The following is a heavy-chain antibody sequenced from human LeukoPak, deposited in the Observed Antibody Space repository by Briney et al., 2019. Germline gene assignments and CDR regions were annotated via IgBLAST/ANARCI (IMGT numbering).Heavy chain of an antibody. CDR1: GFTFTSSA. V-gene: IGHV1-58*01. CDR3: AADVSNPRGASGY. J-gene: IGHJ4*02. Sequence: ASVKVSCTASGFTFTSSAVQWVRQARGQRLEWIGWIVVGSGNTNYAQKFQERVTIIRDMSTSTAYMGLSSLRSEDTAVYYCAADVSNPRGASGYWGQGTLVTVSS. CDR2: IVVGSGNT. D-gene: IGHD4-11*01.